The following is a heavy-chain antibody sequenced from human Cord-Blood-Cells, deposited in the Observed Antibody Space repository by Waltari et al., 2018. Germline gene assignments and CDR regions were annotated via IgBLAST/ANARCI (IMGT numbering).Heavy chain of an antibody. V-gene: IGHV1-46*01. CDR2: INPSGGST. CDR1: GYTFTSYY. D-gene: IGHD1-7*01. Sequence: QVQLVQSGAEVKKPRASVKVSCKASGYTFTSYYMHSVRQAPGQGLEWMGIINPSGGSTSYAQKFQGRVTMTRDTSTSTVYMELSSLRSEDTAVYYCARPYNWNFAFDIWGQGTMVTVSS. CDR3: ARPYNWNFAFDI. J-gene: IGHJ3*02.